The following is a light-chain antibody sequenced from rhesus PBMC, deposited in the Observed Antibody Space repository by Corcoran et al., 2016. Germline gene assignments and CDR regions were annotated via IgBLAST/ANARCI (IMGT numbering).Light chain of an antibody. J-gene: IGKJ2*01. CDR2: GAS. V-gene: IGKV3-24*04. Sequence: ETVVTQSPATLSLSLGERATLSCRASQGVGSYLAWYQQKPGQVPRLLSYGASSRATGIPDRFSGSGSWTDFTLTINSLERENVGVYYCQQSSNLYSFGQGTKVEIK. CDR1: QGVGSY. CDR3: QQSSNLYS.